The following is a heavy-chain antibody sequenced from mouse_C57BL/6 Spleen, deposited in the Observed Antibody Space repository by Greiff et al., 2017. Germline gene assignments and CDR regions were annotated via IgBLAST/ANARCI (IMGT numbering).Heavy chain of an antibody. J-gene: IGHJ3*01. V-gene: IGHV1-7*01. D-gene: IGHD2-4*01. CDR2: INPSSGYN. Sequence: QVQLQQSGAELAKPGASVKLSCKASGYTFTSYWMHWVKQRPGQGLEWIGYINPSSGYNKYNQKFKDKATLTADKSSSTAYMQLSSLTYEDSAVXYCARSGEYDYDQFAYWGQGTLVTVSA. CDR1: GYTFTSYW. CDR3: ARSGEYDYDQFAY.